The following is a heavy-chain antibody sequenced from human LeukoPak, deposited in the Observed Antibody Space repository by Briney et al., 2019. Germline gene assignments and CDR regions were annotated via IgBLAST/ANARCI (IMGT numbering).Heavy chain of an antibody. Sequence: PGRSLRLSCAASGFTFSSYAMHWVRQAPGKGLEWVAVISYDGSNKYYADSVKGRFTISRDNSKNTLCLQMNSLRAEDTAVYYCARDDMANVYYWGQGTLVTVSS. V-gene: IGHV3-30-3*01. CDR2: ISYDGSNK. J-gene: IGHJ4*02. CDR3: ARDDMANVYY. CDR1: GFTFSSYA. D-gene: IGHD5-24*01.